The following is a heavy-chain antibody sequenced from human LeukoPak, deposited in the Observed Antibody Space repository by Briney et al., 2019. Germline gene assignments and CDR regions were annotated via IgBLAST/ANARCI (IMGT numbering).Heavy chain of an antibody. V-gene: IGHV3-30*03. CDR2: ISYDGSNK. D-gene: IGHD4-17*01. CDR3: ARVGGYGDPPDY. CDR1: GFTFSNVW. J-gene: IGHJ4*02. Sequence: GGSLRLSCAASGFTFSNVWMSWVRQAPGKGLEWVAVISYDGSNKYYADSVKGRFTISRDNSKNTLYLQMNSLRAEDTAVYYCARVGGYGDPPDYWGQGTLVTVSS.